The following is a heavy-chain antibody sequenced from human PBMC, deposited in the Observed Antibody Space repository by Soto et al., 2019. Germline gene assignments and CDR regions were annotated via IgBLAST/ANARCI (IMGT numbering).Heavy chain of an antibody. V-gene: IGHV3-23*01. CDR2: ISGSADST. CDR1: GFSFSSFA. J-gene: IGHJ6*02. CDR3: AKTRGAMIYAISVYGMDV. Sequence: EVPLLESGGGFIHPGGSLRLSCAASGFSFSSFAMNWVRQAPGKGLEWVSIISGSADSTFYADSVKGRFTIARHNSKSTLYLQINSLRAEDTAVYYCAKTRGAMIYAISVYGMDVWGQGTTVTVSS. D-gene: IGHD2-8*01.